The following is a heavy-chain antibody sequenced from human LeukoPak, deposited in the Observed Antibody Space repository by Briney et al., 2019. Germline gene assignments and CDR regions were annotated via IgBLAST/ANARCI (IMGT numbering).Heavy chain of an antibody. D-gene: IGHD3-10*01. CDR1: GASISSSSFC. CDR3: ARQAGVTMVRGVTRWFDP. V-gene: IGHV4-39*01. CDR2: IYYSGST. J-gene: IGHJ5*02. Sequence: SETLSLTCTVSGASISSSSFCWGWIRQPPGRGLEWIGSIYYSGSTYYNPSLKSRVTISVDTSKNQFSLKLSSVTAADTAVYYCARQAGVTMVRGVTRWFDPWGQGTLVTVSS.